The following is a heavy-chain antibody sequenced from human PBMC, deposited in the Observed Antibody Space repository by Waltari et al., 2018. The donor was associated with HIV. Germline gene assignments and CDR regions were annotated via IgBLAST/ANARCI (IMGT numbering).Heavy chain of an antibody. V-gene: IGHV1-69*01. CDR3: VRDGGGYYDNSGYFGSFQY. CDR1: GGALSSYA. J-gene: IGHJ1*01. CDR2: FIPILDTT. D-gene: IGHD3-22*01. Sequence: QAQLGHSEAGVWKSWSAVKMSCKASGGALSSYAESRVRQVPGQGLEWLGGFIPILDTTNYAQKMKGRVSINAEDKTATVYMELRGLKAEDAGTYYCVRDGGGYYDNSGYFGSFQYWGQGTMVSVAS.